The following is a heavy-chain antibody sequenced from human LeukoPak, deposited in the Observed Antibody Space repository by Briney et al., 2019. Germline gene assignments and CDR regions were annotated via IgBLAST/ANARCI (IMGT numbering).Heavy chain of an antibody. Sequence: SETLSLTCAVYGGSFSGYYWSWIRQPPGKGLEWIGEINHSGSTNYNPSLKSRVTISVDTSKNQFSLKPSSVTAADTAVYYCARVDFWSGYYAAPRRVIDYWGQGTLVTVSS. CDR2: INHSGST. V-gene: IGHV4-34*01. CDR1: GGSFSGYY. J-gene: IGHJ4*02. D-gene: IGHD3-3*01. CDR3: ARVDFWSGYYAAPRRVIDY.